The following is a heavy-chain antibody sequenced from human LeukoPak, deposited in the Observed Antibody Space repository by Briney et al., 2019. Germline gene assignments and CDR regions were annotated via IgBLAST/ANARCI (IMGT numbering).Heavy chain of an antibody. D-gene: IGHD6-19*01. V-gene: IGHV3-9*01. CDR3: AMESRIAVAAIDY. J-gene: IGHJ4*02. CDR2: INWNTGVI. CDR1: GITFDEYA. Sequence: GRSLSLSCAASGITFDEYAMNWVRQAPGKGLEWVSNINWNTGVIVYADSVKGRFTVSRDNAKTSLYLQMNSLRVEDTALYYCAMESRIAVAAIDYWGQGTLATVSS.